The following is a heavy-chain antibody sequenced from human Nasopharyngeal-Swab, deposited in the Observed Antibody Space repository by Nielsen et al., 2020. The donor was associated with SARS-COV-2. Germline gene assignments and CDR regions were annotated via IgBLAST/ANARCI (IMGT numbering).Heavy chain of an antibody. CDR3: TREGYGDFGFMDV. Sequence: GGSLRLSCTAAGFTFGDYAVSWFRQPTGKGLGWVGVIRGSSHGGTSEYATSVKGRFSMSRDDSAGIVYLQMNSLKTEDTAKYYCTREGYGDFGFMDVWGQGTTVTVSS. CDR1: GFTFGDYA. D-gene: IGHD4-17*01. CDR2: IRGSSHGGTS. J-gene: IGHJ6*02. V-gene: IGHV3-49*03.